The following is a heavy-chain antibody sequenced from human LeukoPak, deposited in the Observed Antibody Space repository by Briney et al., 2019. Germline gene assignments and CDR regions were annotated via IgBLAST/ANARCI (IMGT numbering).Heavy chain of an antibody. Sequence: ASVKVSCKASGYTFTSYGISWVRQAPGQGLEWMGWISAYNGRTYYAQNLQGRVTMTTDTATSTAYMELRSLRSDDTAVYYCARTPHTDHGDYASTDYWGQGTLVTISS. D-gene: IGHD4-17*01. CDR1: GYTFTSYG. CDR2: ISAYNGRT. J-gene: IGHJ4*02. V-gene: IGHV1-18*01. CDR3: ARTPHTDHGDYASTDY.